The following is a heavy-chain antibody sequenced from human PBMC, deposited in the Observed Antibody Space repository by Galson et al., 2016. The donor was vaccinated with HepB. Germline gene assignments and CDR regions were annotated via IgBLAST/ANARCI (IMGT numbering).Heavy chain of an antibody. J-gene: IGHJ3*01. CDR1: GFTFSGYE. Sequence: SLRLSCAASGFTFSGYEMAWVRQTPAKGLEWVSTVGGGGGNTHYADSVKGRFTISRDNSKSTLYLQMNSLKVEDTAVYFCVKDRASRLSSRGWLVHDAFDLWGHGTTVIVSS. V-gene: IGHV3-23*01. CDR3: VKDRASRLSSRGWLVHDAFDL. CDR2: VGGGGGNT. D-gene: IGHD6-19*01.